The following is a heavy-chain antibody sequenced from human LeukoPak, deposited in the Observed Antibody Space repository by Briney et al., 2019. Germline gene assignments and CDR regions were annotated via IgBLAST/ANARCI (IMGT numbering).Heavy chain of an antibody. CDR3: AKDLTSRSWSYFDS. V-gene: IGHV3-9*01. CDR2: ISWNSGSI. J-gene: IGHJ4*02. CDR1: GFTFDDYA. D-gene: IGHD6-13*01. Sequence: PGRSLRLSCAASGFTFDDYAMHWVRQAPGKGLEWVSGISWNSGSIGYADSVKGRFTISRDNSKNTLSLQMNSLRPEDTAIYYCAKDLTSRSWSYFDSWGQGTLVTVSS.